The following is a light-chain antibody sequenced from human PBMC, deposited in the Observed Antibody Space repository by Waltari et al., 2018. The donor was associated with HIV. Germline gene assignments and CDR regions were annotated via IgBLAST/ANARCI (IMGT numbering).Light chain of an antibody. J-gene: IGLJ1*01. Sequence: SYEVRQPPSVSVSPGQTASISCSGDKLADKYVSRSQQKPGQSPVLVIFQHNKLPSGIPYQFSGSKSGNTATLTIRATQTMDDADYFCQTWDTSTASYVFVTGTTVTVL. V-gene: IGLV3-1*01. CDR1: KLADKY. CDR3: QTWDTSTASYV. CDR2: QHN.